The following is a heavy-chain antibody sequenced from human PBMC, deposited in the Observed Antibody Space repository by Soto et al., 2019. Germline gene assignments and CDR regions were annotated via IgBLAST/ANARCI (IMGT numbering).Heavy chain of an antibody. CDR3: ARVDGTTSWYFDY. CDR1: GFTFSSYG. D-gene: IGHD1-7*01. CDR2: ISSGGSNK. Sequence: GGSLRLSCAASGFTFSSYGMHWVRQAPGKGLEWVSDISSGGSNKYYADSVKGRFTISRDNAKNSLYLQMNSLRAEDTAVYYCARVDGTTSWYFDYWGQGTLVTVSS. J-gene: IGHJ4*02. V-gene: IGHV3-30*03.